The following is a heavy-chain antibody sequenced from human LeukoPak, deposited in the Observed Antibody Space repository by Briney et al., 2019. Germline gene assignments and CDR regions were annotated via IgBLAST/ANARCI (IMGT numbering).Heavy chain of an antibody. Sequence: ASVKVSCKASGYTFTSYDIDWVRQATGQGLEWMGWMNPNSGNTGYAQKFQGRVTMTRNTSISTAYMELSSLRSEDTAVYYCARARITMVRGVRYAFDIWGQGTMVTVSS. V-gene: IGHV1-8*01. D-gene: IGHD3-10*01. J-gene: IGHJ3*02. CDR3: ARARITMVRGVRYAFDI. CDR1: GYTFTSYD. CDR2: MNPNSGNT.